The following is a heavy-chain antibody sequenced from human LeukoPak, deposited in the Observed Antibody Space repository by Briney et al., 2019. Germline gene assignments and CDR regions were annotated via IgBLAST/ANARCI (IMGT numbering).Heavy chain of an antibody. CDR3: AREDVEWLIPGRYYYFGLDA. Sequence: GGSPRLSCAASGFTFSSYSMNWVRQVPGQGLVWVSHINTDGTTITYADSVKGRFTISRDNAKNTVFLQMDTLRVEDTAVYYCAREDVEWLIPGRYYYFGLDAWGQGIPVTVSS. CDR2: INTDGTTI. V-gene: IGHV3-74*03. CDR1: GFTFSSYS. D-gene: IGHD6-19*01. J-gene: IGHJ6*02.